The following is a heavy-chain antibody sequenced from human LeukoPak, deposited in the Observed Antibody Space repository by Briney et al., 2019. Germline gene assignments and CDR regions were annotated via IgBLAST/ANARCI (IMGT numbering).Heavy chain of an antibody. V-gene: IGHV4-4*07. CDR2: IYTNGST. Sequence: SETLSLTCTVSGGSIRGYYWSWIRQPAGKGLEWIGRIYTNGSTNYNPSLRSRVTMSLDTSKNQFSLKLTSVTAADTAVYHCARSDFWSGYRFDYWGQGTLVTVSS. CDR1: GGSIRGYY. J-gene: IGHJ4*02. D-gene: IGHD3-3*01. CDR3: ARSDFWSGYRFDY.